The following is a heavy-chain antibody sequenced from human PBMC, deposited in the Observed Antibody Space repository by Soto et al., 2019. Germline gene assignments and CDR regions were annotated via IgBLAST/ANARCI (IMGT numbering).Heavy chain of an antibody. CDR2: IIANHGNT. D-gene: IGHD4-17*01. V-gene: IGHV1-18*01. CDR3: ARRDYPFDY. CDR1: GGTFSSYT. Sequence: ASVKVSCKASGGTFSSYTISWVRQAPGQGLEWMGRIIANHGNTNYAQKLQGRVTMTTDTSTSTAYMELRSLRSDDTAVYYCARRDYPFDYWGQGTLVTVSS. J-gene: IGHJ4*02.